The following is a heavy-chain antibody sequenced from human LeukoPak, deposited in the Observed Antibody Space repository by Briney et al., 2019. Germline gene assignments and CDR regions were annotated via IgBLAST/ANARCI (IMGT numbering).Heavy chain of an antibody. CDR3: ARDLHYDVPFDY. Sequence: GASVKISCKASGYTFTDYYMHWVRQAPGQGLEWMGWINPNTDDTNYAQKFQGRVTMTRDTSISTAYMELSRLRSDDTAVYYCARDLHYDVPFDYWGQGTLVTVSS. CDR1: GYTFTDYY. J-gene: IGHJ4*02. V-gene: IGHV1-2*02. D-gene: IGHD5-12*01. CDR2: INPNTDDT.